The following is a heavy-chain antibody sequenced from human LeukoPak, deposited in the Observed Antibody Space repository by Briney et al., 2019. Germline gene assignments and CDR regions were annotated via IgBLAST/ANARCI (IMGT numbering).Heavy chain of an antibody. V-gene: IGHV4-34*01. CDR3: ARDIAAAGGYYYYYMDV. CDR1: GGSFSGCY. Sequence: SETLSLTCAVYGGSFSGCYWSWIRQPPGKGLEWIGEINHSGSTNYNPSLKSRVTISVDTSKNQFSLKLSSVTAADTAVYYCARDIAAAGGYYYYYMDVWGKGTTVTVSS. J-gene: IGHJ6*03. D-gene: IGHD6-13*01. CDR2: INHSGST.